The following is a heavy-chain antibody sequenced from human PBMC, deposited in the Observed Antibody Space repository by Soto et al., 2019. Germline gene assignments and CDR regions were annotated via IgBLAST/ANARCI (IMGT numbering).Heavy chain of an antibody. J-gene: IGHJ3*02. CDR1: GYIFTTYW. Sequence: PGESLKISCRGSGYIFTTYWIAWVRQMPGQGLEIMGIIYPGDSDTRYSPSFQGQVTISVDESSSTAYLQRSSLKASDTAMYYCARFGGPYSTTSESDSLDIWGQGAMVTVSS. CDR2: IYPGDSDT. V-gene: IGHV5-51*01. CDR3: ARFGGPYSTTSESDSLDI. D-gene: IGHD2-21*01.